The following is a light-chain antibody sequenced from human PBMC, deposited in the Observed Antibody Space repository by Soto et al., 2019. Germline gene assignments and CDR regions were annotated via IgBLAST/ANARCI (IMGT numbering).Light chain of an antibody. CDR1: QKISSY. Sequence: EIVLTQSPGTLSLSPGERATLSCRASQKISSYLAWYQQKPGQAPRLLIYDASNRATGNPARFSGRGSGTDVTLTISSLEPEDFAVYYCQQRSNWPPLTFGGGTKVEIK. J-gene: IGKJ4*01. V-gene: IGKV3-11*01. CDR2: DAS. CDR3: QQRSNWPPLT.